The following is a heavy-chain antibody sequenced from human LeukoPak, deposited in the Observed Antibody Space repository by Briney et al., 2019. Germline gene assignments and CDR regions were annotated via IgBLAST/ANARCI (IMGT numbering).Heavy chain of an antibody. CDR1: GFTFSSYA. D-gene: IGHD6-13*01. CDR3: ARDLGYRGYGCLDY. CDR2: ISYDGSNK. V-gene: IGHV3-30-3*01. J-gene: IGHJ4*02. Sequence: GGSLRLSCAASGFTFSSYAMHWVRQAPGKGLEWVTVISYDGSNKYYADSVKGRFTISRDNSKNTLYLQMNSLRAEDTAVYYCARDLGYRGYGCLDYWGQGTLVTVSS.